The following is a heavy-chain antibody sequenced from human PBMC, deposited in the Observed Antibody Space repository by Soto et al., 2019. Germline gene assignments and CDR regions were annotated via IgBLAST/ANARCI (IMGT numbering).Heavy chain of an antibody. J-gene: IGHJ4*02. V-gene: IGHV1-3*05. CDR1: GYTFTSYA. CDR3: ARGTVVTQFDY. D-gene: IGHD2-15*01. Sequence: QVQLVQSGAEEKKPGASVKVSCKASGYTFTSYAMHWVRQAPGQRLEWMGWINAGNGNTKYSQKFQGRVTITRDTSASTAYMELSSLRSEDTAVYYGARGTVVTQFDYWGQGTLVTVSS. CDR2: INAGNGNT.